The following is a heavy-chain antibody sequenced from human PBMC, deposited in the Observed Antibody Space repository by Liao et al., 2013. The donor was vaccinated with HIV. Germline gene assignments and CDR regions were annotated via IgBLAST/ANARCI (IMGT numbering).Heavy chain of an antibody. D-gene: IGHD3-10*01. CDR2: LSTSGST. J-gene: IGHJ4*02. V-gene: IGHV4-61*02. CDR3: ASGGAVRGVMRSLRFDD. Sequence: QVQLQESGPGLVKPSQTLSLTCTVSGGSISSGSYFWSWVRQPAGKGLEWIGRLSTSGSTSYNPSLQSRVTISVDTSKNQFSLKLSSVTAADTAVYYCASGGAVRGVMRSLRFDDWGPGTLVTV. CDR1: GGSISSGSYF.